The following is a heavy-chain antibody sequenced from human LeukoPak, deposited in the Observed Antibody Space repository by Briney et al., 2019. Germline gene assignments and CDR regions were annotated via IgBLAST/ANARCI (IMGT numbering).Heavy chain of an antibody. V-gene: IGHV1-2*02. J-gene: IGHJ3*02. CDR1: GYTFTGYY. Sequence: GASVKVSCKASGYTFTGYYMHWVRQAPGQGLEWMGWINPNSGGTNYAQKFQGRVTMTRDTSISTAYMELSRLRSDDTAVYYCARVKPVMTGPASTSRAFDIWGQGTMVTVSS. CDR2: INPNSGGT. CDR3: ARVKPVMTGPASTSRAFDI. D-gene: IGHD1-20*01.